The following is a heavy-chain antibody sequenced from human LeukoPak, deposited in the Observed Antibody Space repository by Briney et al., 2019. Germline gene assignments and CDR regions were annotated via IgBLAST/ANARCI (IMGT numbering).Heavy chain of an antibody. CDR2: ITDGGGRT. CDR1: GFTFSRYA. Sequence: SGGSLRLSCAASGFTFSRYAMSWVRQAPGKGLEWVSSITDGGGRTYYADSVKGRFTVSRDDSKKTLYLQMNRLRAEDTAVYYCAKDGYYASDPFDIWGQGTMVTVSS. D-gene: IGHD3-22*01. J-gene: IGHJ3*02. CDR3: AKDGYYASDPFDI. V-gene: IGHV3-23*01.